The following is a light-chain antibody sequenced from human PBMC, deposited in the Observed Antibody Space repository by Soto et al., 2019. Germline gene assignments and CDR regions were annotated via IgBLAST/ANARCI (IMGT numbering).Light chain of an antibody. CDR1: QSISSY. Sequence: DIQMTQSPSSLSASVGDRVTITCRASQSISSYLNWYQQKPGKAPKLLIYAASSLQSGVPSRFSGCGSGTDFTLTISSLQPEDFATYYCQQSYSTLGTFGGGTKVEIK. V-gene: IGKV1-39*01. CDR2: AAS. CDR3: QQSYSTLGT. J-gene: IGKJ4*01.